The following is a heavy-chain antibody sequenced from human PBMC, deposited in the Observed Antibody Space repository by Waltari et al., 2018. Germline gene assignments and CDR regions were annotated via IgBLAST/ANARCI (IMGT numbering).Heavy chain of an antibody. V-gene: IGHV5-10-1*03. CDR3: ARVPSRGYSYGASDY. CDR2: IDPSDSYT. Sequence: EVQLVQSGAEVKKPGESLRISCKGSGYSFPSYWISWVRQMPGKGLEWMGRIDPSDSYTNYSPSFQGHVTISADKSISTAYLQWSSLKASDTAMYYCARVPSRGYSYGASDYWGQGTLVTVSS. J-gene: IGHJ4*02. CDR1: GYSFPSYW. D-gene: IGHD5-18*01.